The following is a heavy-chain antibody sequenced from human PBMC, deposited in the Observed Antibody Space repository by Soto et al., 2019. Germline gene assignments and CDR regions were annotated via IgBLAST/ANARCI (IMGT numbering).Heavy chain of an antibody. CDR2: ISYDGSNK. CDR3: AKGIVGAIVPVDY. D-gene: IGHD1-26*01. V-gene: IGHV3-30*18. Sequence: QVQLVESGGGVVQPGRSLRLSCAASGFTFSSYGMHWVRQAPGKGLEWVAVISYDGSNKYYADSVKGRFTISRDNSKNTLYLQMNSLRAEDTAVYYCAKGIVGAIVPVDYWGQGTLVTVSS. CDR1: GFTFSSYG. J-gene: IGHJ4*02.